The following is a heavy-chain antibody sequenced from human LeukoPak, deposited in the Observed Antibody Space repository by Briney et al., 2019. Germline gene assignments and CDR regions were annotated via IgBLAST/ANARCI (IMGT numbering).Heavy chain of an antibody. V-gene: IGHV4-30-2*01. CDR2: IYHSGST. Sequence: SETLSLTCAVSGGSISSGGYSWSWIRQPPGKGLEWIGYIYHSGSTYYNPSLKSRVTISVDRSKNQFSLKLSSVTAADTAVYYCARTYQPKRPLFDYWGQGTLVTVSS. CDR3: ARTYQPKRPLFDY. J-gene: IGHJ4*02. D-gene: IGHD1-14*01. CDR1: GGSISSGGYS.